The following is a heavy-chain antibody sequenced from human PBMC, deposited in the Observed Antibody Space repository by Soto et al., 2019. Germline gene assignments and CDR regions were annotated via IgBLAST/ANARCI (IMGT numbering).Heavy chain of an antibody. V-gene: IGHV3-23*01. J-gene: IGHJ4*02. CDR3: AKAGPSTGPFDY. CDR2: ISVSGGTI. Sequence: PGGSLRLSCAASGFTFRNYAMSWVRQAPGKGLEWVAAISVSGGTIYYADSVKGRFTVSRDNSKNTLYLQMNSLKVEDTALYYCAKAGPSTGPFDYWGQGTLVTVSS. D-gene: IGHD4-17*01. CDR1: GFTFRNYA.